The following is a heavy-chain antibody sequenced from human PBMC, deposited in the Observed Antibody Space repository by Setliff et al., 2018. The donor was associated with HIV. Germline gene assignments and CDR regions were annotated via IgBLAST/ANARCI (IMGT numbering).Heavy chain of an antibody. CDR1: GFTFSTYS. D-gene: IGHD6-6*01. Sequence: PGESLKISCAASGFTFSTYSMNWVRQAPGKGLEWVSYISRSGDTIDYADSVKGRFTISRDNAKNSVSLQMNSLRVEDTAVYYCARDRKFGSSGHYYYYMDVWGKGTTVTVSS. V-gene: IGHV3-48*01. CDR2: ISRSGDTI. J-gene: IGHJ6*03. CDR3: ARDRKFGSSGHYYYYMDV.